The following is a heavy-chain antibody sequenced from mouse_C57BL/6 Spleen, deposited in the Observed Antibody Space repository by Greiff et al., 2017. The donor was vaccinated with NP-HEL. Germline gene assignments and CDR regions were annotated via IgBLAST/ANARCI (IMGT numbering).Heavy chain of an antibody. CDR1: GYTFTSYW. Sequence: VQLQQPGAELVRPGSSVKLSCKASGYTFTSYWMHWVKQRPIQGLEWIGNIDPSDSETHYNQKFKDKATLTVDKSSSTAYMQLSSLTSEDSAVYYCARITTVVGYAMDYWGQGTSVTVSS. V-gene: IGHV1-52*01. CDR2: IDPSDSET. CDR3: ARITTVVGYAMDY. J-gene: IGHJ4*01. D-gene: IGHD1-1*01.